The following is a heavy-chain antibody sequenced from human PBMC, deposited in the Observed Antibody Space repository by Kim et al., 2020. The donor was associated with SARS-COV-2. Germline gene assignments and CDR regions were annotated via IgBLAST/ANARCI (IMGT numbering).Heavy chain of an antibody. CDR1: GFTLSSYW. CDR2: IDKDASRT. CDR3: ARVTDYGYFDY. J-gene: IGHJ4*02. V-gene: IGHV3-7*01. D-gene: IGHD4-17*01. Sequence: GGSLRLSCAASGFTLSSYWMGWVRQAPGKGLEWVANIDKDASRTYYVDSLKGRFTISRDNAKNSLYLQMNSLRAEDTAFYYCARVTDYGYFDYWGQGTLV.